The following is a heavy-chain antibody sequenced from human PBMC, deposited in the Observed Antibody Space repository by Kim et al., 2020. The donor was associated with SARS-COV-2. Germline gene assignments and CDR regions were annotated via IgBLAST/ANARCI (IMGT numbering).Heavy chain of an antibody. D-gene: IGHD3-22*01. V-gene: IGHV4-39*01. Sequence: SETLSLTCTVSGGSISSSSYYWGWIRQPPGKGLEWIGSIYYSGSTYYNPSLKSRVTISVDTSKNQFSLKLSPVTAADTAVYYCARPTDYYDSSGYSYYFDYWGQGTLVTVSS. CDR2: IYYSGST. CDR1: GGSISSSSYY. J-gene: IGHJ4*02. CDR3: ARPTDYYDSSGYSYYFDY.